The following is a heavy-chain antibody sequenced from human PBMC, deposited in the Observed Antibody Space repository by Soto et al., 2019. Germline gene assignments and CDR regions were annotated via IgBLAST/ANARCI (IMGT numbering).Heavy chain of an antibody. V-gene: IGHV5-51*01. CDR2: IYPADSNT. Sequence: PGESLKISCQGSGYTFTSYWIGRVRQMPGKGLEWVAIIYPADSNTRYSPSFRGQVTISADKSISTAYLQWSSLKASDTAIYYCARPFGMDVWGQGTTVTVSS. J-gene: IGHJ6*02. CDR1: GYTFTSYW. CDR3: ARPFGMDV.